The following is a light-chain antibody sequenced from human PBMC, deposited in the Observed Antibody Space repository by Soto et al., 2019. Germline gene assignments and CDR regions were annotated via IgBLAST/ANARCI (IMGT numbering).Light chain of an antibody. V-gene: IGKV3-20*01. CDR3: QQYGSSPLT. Sequence: EIVLTQSPGTLSLSPGERATLSCMSSQSVTSNSLTWYQQKPGQAPRLLIYGASTRATGIPDRFSGSGSGTDFTLTVSRLEPEDFAVYYCQQYGSSPLTFGGGTKVDIK. J-gene: IGKJ4*01. CDR2: GAS. CDR1: QSVTSNS.